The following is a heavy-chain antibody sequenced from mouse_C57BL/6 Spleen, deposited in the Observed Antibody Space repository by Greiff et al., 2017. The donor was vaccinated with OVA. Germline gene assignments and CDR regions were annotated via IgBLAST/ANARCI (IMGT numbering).Heavy chain of an antibody. CDR1: GFTFSDYG. V-gene: IGHV5-17*01. Sequence: DVKLVESGGGLVKPGGSLKLSCAASGFTFSDYGMHWVRQAPEKGLEWVAYISSGSSTIYYADTVKGRFTISSDNAKNTLYLQLTRLRSEDTAMYYCARDLYYGSSYWYFDVWGTGTTVTVSS. D-gene: IGHD1-1*01. J-gene: IGHJ1*03. CDR3: ARDLYYGSSYWYFDV. CDR2: ISSGSSTI.